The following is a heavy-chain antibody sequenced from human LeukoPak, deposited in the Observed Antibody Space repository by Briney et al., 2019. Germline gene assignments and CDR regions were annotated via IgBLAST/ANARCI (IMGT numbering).Heavy chain of an antibody. D-gene: IGHD1-26*01. CDR1: GSSISSGYY. V-gene: IGHV4-38-2*02. CDR2: IYHSGST. J-gene: IGHJ4*02. Sequence: SETLSLTCTVSGSSISSGYYWGWIRQPPGKGLEWIGNIYHSGSTFYSPSLKSRVTISVDTSKNQFSLKLSSVTAADTAVYYCASLRERSYYARGFDYWGQGTLVTVSS. CDR3: ASLRERSYYARGFDY.